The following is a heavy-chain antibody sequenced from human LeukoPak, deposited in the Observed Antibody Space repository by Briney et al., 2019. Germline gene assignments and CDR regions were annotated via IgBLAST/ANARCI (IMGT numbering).Heavy chain of an antibody. CDR1: GYTFTGYY. Sequence: ASVKVSCKASGYTFTGYYMHWVRQAPGQGLEWMGWINPNSGGTNYAQKFQGWVTMTRDTSISTAYMELSRLRSDDTAVYYCAKRDSGSYYAYYYYGMDVWGQGTTVTVSS. CDR3: AKRDSGSYYAYYYYGMDV. CDR2: INPNSGGT. J-gene: IGHJ6*02. V-gene: IGHV1-2*04. D-gene: IGHD1-26*01.